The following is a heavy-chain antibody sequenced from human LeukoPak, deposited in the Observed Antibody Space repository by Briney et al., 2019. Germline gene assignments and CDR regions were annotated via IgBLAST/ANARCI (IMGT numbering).Heavy chain of an antibody. D-gene: IGHD6-6*01. CDR3: ARLRSARSFDY. CDR1: GYIFTNYW. V-gene: IGHV5-51*01. CDR2: IYPADSDT. Sequence: GGSLKISCKGSGYIFTNYWIAWVRQMPGKGLEWMGIIYPADSDTRYSPSFQGQVTISADKSISTAYLQWGSLKASDTAMYYCARLRSARSFDYWGQGTLVTVSS. J-gene: IGHJ4*02.